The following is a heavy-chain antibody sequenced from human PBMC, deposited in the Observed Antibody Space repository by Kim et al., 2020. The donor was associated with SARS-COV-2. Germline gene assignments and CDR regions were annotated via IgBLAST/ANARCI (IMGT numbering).Heavy chain of an antibody. CDR1: GGSISSYY. CDR2: IYYSGST. D-gene: IGHD3-22*01. J-gene: IGHJ1*01. Sequence: SETLSLTCTVSGGSISSYYWSWIRQPPGKGLEWIGYIYYSGSTNYNPSLKSRVTISVDTSKNQFSLKLSSVTAADTAVYYCARGGAGYDSSGYYFQHWGQGTLVTVSS. CDR3: ARGGAGYDSSGYYFQH. V-gene: IGHV4-59*13.